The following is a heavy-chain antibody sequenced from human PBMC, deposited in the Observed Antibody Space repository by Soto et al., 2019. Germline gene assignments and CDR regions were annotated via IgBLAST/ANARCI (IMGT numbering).Heavy chain of an antibody. CDR3: GRDVRGYSSYYYYMDV. V-gene: IGHV4-59*01. Sequence: SETLSLTCTVSGGSISSYYWSWIRQPPGKGLEWIGYIYYSGSTNYNPSLKSRVTISVDTSKNQFSLKLSSVTAADTAVYYCGRDVRGYSSYYYYMDVWGKGTTVTVSS. CDR2: IYYSGST. CDR1: GGSISSYY. D-gene: IGHD3-22*01. J-gene: IGHJ6*03.